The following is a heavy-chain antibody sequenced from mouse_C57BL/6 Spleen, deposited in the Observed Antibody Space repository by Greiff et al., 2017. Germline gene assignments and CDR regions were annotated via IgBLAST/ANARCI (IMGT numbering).Heavy chain of an antibody. CDR2: IYPSDSET. D-gene: IGHD1-1*01. Sequence: QVQLQQPGAELVRPGSSVKLSCKASCYTFTSYWMDWVKQRPGQGLEWIGNIYPSDSETHYNQNFKDKATLTVDKSSSTAYMQLSSLTSEDSAVXYWASLYYYGSPMDYGGQGTSVTVSS. CDR1: CYTFTSYW. CDR3: ASLYYYGSPMDY. J-gene: IGHJ4*01. V-gene: IGHV1-61*01.